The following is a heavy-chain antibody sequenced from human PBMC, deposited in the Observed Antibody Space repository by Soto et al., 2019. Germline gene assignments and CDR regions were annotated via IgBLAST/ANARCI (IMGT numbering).Heavy chain of an antibody. CDR1: GGTFSSYA. CDR2: IIPIFGTA. V-gene: IGHV1-69*13. D-gene: IGHD3-10*01. Sequence: ASVKVSCKASGGTFSSYAISWVRQAPGQGLEWMGGIIPIFGTANYAQKFQGRVTITADESTSTAYMELSSLRSEDTAVYYCAKDRFRGYGSGSYQGDYFDYWGQGTLVTVSS. J-gene: IGHJ4*02. CDR3: AKDRFRGYGSGSYQGDYFDY.